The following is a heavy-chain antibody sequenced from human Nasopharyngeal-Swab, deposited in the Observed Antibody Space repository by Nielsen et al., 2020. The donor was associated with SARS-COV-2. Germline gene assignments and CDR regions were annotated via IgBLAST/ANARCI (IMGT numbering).Heavy chain of an antibody. CDR3: ARDRVLGSGSLDY. V-gene: IGHV3-23*01. D-gene: IGHD3-10*01. J-gene: IGHJ4*02. CDR1: GFTFSNYA. CDR2: ISGSGTST. Sequence: GESLKISCAASGFTFSNYAMSWVRQAPGKGLEWVSSISGSGTSTYYADSVKGRFTISRDSSKNTLYLQMNSLRAEDTAVYYCARDRVLGSGSLDYWGQGILVTVAS.